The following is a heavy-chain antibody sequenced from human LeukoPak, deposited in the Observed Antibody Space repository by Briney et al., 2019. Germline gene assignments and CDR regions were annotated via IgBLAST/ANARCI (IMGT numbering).Heavy chain of an antibody. J-gene: IGHJ6*03. CDR3: ARFAAGGSYYFYMDV. CDR2: ISSSSSYI. Sequence: GGSLRLSCAASGFTFSSYSMNWVRQAPGKGLEWVSSISSSSSYIYYADSVKGRFTISRDNAKNSLYLQMNSLRADDTAVYYCARFAAGGSYYFYMDVWGKGTTVTVSS. D-gene: IGHD6-25*01. V-gene: IGHV3-21*01. CDR1: GFTFSSYS.